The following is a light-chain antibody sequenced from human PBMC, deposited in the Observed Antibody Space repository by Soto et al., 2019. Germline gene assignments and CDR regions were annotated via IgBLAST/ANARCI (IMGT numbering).Light chain of an antibody. CDR3: AAWDDNLSGRM. CDR2: SNN. CDR1: SSNIGNNN. V-gene: IGLV1-47*01. Sequence: QSVLTQPPSASGTPGQRVTIACSGSSSNIGNNNVFWYQQLPGTAPRLLIYSNNQRPSGVPDRFSGSKSGTSASLAISGLRSEDEADYYCAAWDDNLSGRMFGGGTQLTVL. J-gene: IGLJ3*02.